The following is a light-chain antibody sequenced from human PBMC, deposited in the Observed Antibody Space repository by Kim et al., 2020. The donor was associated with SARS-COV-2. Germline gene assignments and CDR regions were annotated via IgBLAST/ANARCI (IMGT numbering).Light chain of an antibody. CDR1: QSISSW. V-gene: IGKV1-5*01. Sequence: DIQMTQSPSTLSASVGDRVTITCRASQSISSWLAWYQQKPGKAPKLLIYDASSLESAVPSRFSGSGSGTEFTLTISSLQPDDFATYYCQQYKRFGQGTKLEI. J-gene: IGKJ2*01. CDR2: DAS. CDR3: QQYKR.